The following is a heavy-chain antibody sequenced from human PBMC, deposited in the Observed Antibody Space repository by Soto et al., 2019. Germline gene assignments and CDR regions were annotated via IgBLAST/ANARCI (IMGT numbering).Heavy chain of an antibody. CDR2: MNPNTGDT. J-gene: IGHJ4*02. CDR3: ARVVAVAGTPLAY. D-gene: IGHD6-19*01. CDR1: GYTFTSYD. V-gene: IGHV1-8*01. Sequence: ASVKVSCKASGYTFTSYDINWVRQATGQGLEWMGWMNPNTGDTAYAQKFQGRVTMTRDTSISTAYMELSSLRPEDTAVYYCARVVAVAGTPLAYWGQGTLVTVSS.